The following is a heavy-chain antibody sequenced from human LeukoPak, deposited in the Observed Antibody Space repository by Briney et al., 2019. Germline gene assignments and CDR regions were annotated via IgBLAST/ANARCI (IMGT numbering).Heavy chain of an antibody. CDR2: IYHSGST. CDR1: GGSISSGGYY. J-gene: IGHJ4*02. CDR3: Y. V-gene: IGHV4-30-2*05. Sequence: PSETLSLTCTVSGGSISSGGYYWSWIRQPPGKGLEWIGYIYHSGSTYYTPSLESRVTISVDTSKNQFYCARVEYFDNSAYSLIPYWGQGTLVTVSS. D-gene: IGHD3-22*01.